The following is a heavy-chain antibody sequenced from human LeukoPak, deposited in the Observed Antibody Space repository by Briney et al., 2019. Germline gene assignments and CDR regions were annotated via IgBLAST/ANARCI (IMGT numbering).Heavy chain of an antibody. CDR1: GFTFSSYG. Sequence: GGSLSLSCAASGFTFSSYGMHWVRQAPGKGLEWVAFIRYDGSNKYYADSVKGRFTISRDNSKNTLYLQMNSLRAEDTAVYYCAKDGLVPAAPGWFDPWGQGTLVTVSS. J-gene: IGHJ5*02. D-gene: IGHD2-2*01. CDR2: IRYDGSNK. CDR3: AKDGLVPAAPGWFDP. V-gene: IGHV3-30*02.